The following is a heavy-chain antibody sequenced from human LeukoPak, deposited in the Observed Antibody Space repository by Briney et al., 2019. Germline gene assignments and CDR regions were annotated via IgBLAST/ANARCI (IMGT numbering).Heavy chain of an antibody. CDR2: MNPYTGNP. Sequence: GASVKVPCKASGYTFTSYDVHWVRQATGQGLEWMGWMNPYTGNPGYAQRFQGRVTMTRDTSINTVYMEVGSLRSDDTAVYYCARDTTGTGSDSDAFDIWGQGTMVTVSS. D-gene: IGHD1-1*01. J-gene: IGHJ3*02. V-gene: IGHV1-8*01. CDR1: GYTFTSYD. CDR3: ARDTTGTGSDSDAFDI.